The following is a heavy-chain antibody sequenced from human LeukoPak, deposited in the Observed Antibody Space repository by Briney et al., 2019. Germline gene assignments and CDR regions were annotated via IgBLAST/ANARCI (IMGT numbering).Heavy chain of an antibody. CDR2: IYHSGST. CDR1: GVSIRSYY. V-gene: IGHV4-59*01. Sequence: SETLSLTCTVSGVSIRSYYWNWIRQSPGKGLEWIGYIYHSGSTSYNPSLKSRVTISIDTSKNQFSLKLSSVTAADTAVYYCAKSGGTTVFDFWGQGTLGTVSS. D-gene: IGHD4-11*01. J-gene: IGHJ4*02. CDR3: AKSGGTTVFDF.